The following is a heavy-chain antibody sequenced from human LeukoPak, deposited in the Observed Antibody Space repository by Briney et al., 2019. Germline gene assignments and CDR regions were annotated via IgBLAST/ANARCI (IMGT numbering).Heavy chain of an antibody. J-gene: IGHJ6*02. CDR3: ARDDYGGYYYYYGMDV. D-gene: IGHD4-17*01. Sequence: PGGSLRLSCAASGFTFSSYEMNWVRQAPGKGLEWVSYISSSGSTIYCADSVKGRFTISRDNAKNSLYLQMNSLRAEDTAVYYCARDDYGGYYYYYGMDVWGQGTTVTVSS. V-gene: IGHV3-48*03. CDR1: GFTFSSYE. CDR2: ISSSGSTI.